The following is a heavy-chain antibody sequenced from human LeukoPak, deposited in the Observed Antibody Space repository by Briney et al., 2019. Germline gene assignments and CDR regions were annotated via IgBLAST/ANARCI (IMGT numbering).Heavy chain of an antibody. Sequence: ASVTVTFQSSGYTFTGYYMHWLRRAPGQGLEWMGWINPNNGGTNYAQKFQGSVNMNSDTSISTAYMELRRMRFDDWAVYYCARDRMGYYFDYWGQGTLVTVSS. D-gene: IGHD2-8*01. CDR3: ARDRMGYYFDY. J-gene: IGHJ4*02. CDR2: INPNNGGT. CDR1: GYTFTGYY. V-gene: IGHV1-2*02.